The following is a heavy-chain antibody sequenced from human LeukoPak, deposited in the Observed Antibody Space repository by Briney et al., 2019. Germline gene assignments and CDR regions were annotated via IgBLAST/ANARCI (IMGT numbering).Heavy chain of an antibody. Sequence: SETLSLTCTVSGGSISSYYWSWIRQPPGKGLEWIGYIYYSGSTNYNPSLKSRVTISVDTSKNQFSLKLSSVTAADTAVYYSARDKTLYYYDSTGVWYFDLWGRGTLVTVSS. CDR3: ARDKTLYYYDSTGVWYFDL. J-gene: IGHJ2*01. CDR1: GGSISSYY. CDR2: IYYSGST. V-gene: IGHV4-59*01. D-gene: IGHD3-22*01.